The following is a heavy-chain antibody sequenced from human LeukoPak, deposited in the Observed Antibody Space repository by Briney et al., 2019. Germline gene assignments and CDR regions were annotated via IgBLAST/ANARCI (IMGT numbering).Heavy chain of an antibody. CDR1: GFTFSSYS. D-gene: IGHD3-16*01. CDR3: ARDFRANYDYYYYMDV. V-gene: IGHV3-21*01. J-gene: IGHJ6*03. CDR2: ISSSSSYI. Sequence: KSGGSLRLFCAASGFTFSSYSMNWVRQAPGKGLEWVSSISSSSSYIYYADSVKGRFTISRDNAKNSLYLQMNSLRAEDTAVYYCARDFRANYDYYYYMDVSGKGTTVTVSS.